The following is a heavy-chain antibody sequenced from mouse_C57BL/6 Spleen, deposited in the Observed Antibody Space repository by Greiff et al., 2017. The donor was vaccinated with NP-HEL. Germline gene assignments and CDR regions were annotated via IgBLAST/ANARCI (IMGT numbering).Heavy chain of an antibody. CDR1: GYTFTSYW. V-gene: IGHV1-52*01. J-gene: IGHJ3*01. CDR3: ARSIYYGSGGNWFAY. CDR2: IDPSDSET. Sequence: QVQLQQPGAELVRPGSSVKLSCKASGYTFTSYWMHWVKQRPIQGLEWIGNIDPSDSETHYNQKFKDKATLTVDKSSSTSYMQLSSLTSEDSAVYYCARSIYYGSGGNWFAYWGQGTLVTVSA. D-gene: IGHD1-1*01.